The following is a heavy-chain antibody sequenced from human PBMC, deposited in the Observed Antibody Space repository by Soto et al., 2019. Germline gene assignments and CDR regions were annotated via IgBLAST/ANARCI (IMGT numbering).Heavy chain of an antibody. D-gene: IGHD5-18*01. J-gene: IGHJ4*02. V-gene: IGHV3-74*01. Sequence: EVQLVESGGGLVQPGGSLRLSCAASGFTFSSYWMHWVRQAPGKGLVWVSRINSDGSSTSYADSVKGRFTISRDNAKNTLYLQMNSLSAEDTAVYYGARGIGGYSPYYFDYWGQGTLVTVSS. CDR1: GFTFSSYW. CDR2: INSDGSST. CDR3: ARGIGGYSPYYFDY.